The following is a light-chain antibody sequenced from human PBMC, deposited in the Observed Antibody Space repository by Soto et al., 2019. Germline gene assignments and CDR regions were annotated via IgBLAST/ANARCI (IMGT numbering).Light chain of an antibody. V-gene: IGLV2-14*03. CDR2: DAN. Sequence: QSVLTQPASVSGSPGQSITISCPGNNSDVGSSNSVSWYQHHPGKAPKLIIYDANSRPSGVSNRFSGSKSGNTASLTISGLQVEDEADYYCSSYTNNSPNCVFGTGTKVTVL. J-gene: IGLJ1*01. CDR3: SSYTNNSPNCV. CDR1: NSDVGSSNS.